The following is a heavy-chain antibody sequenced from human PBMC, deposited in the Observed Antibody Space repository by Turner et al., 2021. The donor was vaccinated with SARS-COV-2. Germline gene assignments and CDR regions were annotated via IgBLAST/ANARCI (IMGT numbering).Heavy chain of an antibody. V-gene: IGHV4-34*01. D-gene: IGHD6-6*01. CDR3: ARDIADRRRAFDY. CDR2: SSQSVTT. CDR1: GGSSCGYY. Sequence: QVRLQQWGAGLLKPSETLSLTCAVHGGSSCGYYWSWIRQPPGKGLEWLGESSQSVTTNYNPSLKNRVTISKDTSKNQFSLKLSSVTAADTGVYYCARDIADRRRAFDYWGQGTQVTVSS. J-gene: IGHJ4*02.